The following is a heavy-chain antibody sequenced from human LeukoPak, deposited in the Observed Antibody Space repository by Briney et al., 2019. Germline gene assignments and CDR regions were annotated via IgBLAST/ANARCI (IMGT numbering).Heavy chain of an antibody. Sequence: ASVKVSCKVSGYTLTELSMHWVRQAPGKGLEWMGGFDPEDGETIYAQKFQGRATMTEDTSTDTAYMELSSLRSEDTAVYYCARHPQYSSGWYLDYWGQGTLVTVSS. CDR1: GYTLTELS. CDR3: ARHPQYSSGWYLDY. J-gene: IGHJ4*02. D-gene: IGHD6-19*01. CDR2: FDPEDGET. V-gene: IGHV1-24*01.